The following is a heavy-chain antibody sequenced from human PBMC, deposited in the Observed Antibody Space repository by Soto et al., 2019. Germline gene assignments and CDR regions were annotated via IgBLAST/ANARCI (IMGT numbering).Heavy chain of an antibody. CDR2: ISVYNGNT. V-gene: IGHV1-18*01. CDR3: ARYGVAVTTGNSGY. Sequence: QVQLVQSGAEVKKPGASVKVSCKASGYTFTSYSITWVRQAPGQGLEWMGWISVYNGNTKYAQKFQSRGTITTDTSTSTAYMELRSLRSDDTAVYYCARYGVAVTTGNSGYWGQGTLVTVSS. D-gene: IGHD4-4*01. CDR1: GYTFTSYS. J-gene: IGHJ4*02.